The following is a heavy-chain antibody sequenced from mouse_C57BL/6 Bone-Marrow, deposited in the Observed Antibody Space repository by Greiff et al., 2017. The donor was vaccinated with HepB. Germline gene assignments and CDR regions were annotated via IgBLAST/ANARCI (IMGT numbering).Heavy chain of an antibody. CDR3: ARGGLGRGYFDY. CDR1: GYTFTSYG. J-gene: IGHJ2*01. CDR2: IYPRSGNT. D-gene: IGHD3-3*01. V-gene: IGHV1-81*01. Sequence: QVQLQQSGAELARPGASVKLSCKASGYTFTSYGISWVKQRTGQGLEWIGEIYPRSGNTYYNEKFKGKATLTADKSSSTAYMELRSLTSEDSAVYFCARGGLGRGYFDYWGQGTTLTVSS.